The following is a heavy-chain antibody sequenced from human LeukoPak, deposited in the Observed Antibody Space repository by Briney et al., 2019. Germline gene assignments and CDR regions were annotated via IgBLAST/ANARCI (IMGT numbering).Heavy chain of an antibody. CDR1: GFTFSSYG. Sequence: GGSLRLSCAASGFTFSSYGMHWVRQAPGKGLEWVAFIRYDGSNKYYADSVKGRFTISRDNSKNTLYLQMNSLRAEDTAVYYCARDPGSSGIGAFDIWGQGTMVTVSS. D-gene: IGHD3-10*01. CDR2: IRYDGSNK. V-gene: IGHV3-30*02. J-gene: IGHJ3*02. CDR3: ARDPGSSGIGAFDI.